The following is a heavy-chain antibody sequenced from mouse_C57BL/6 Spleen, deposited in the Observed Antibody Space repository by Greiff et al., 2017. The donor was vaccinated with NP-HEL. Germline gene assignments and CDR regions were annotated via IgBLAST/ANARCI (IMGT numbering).Heavy chain of an antibody. V-gene: IGHV2-2*01. CDR1: GFSLTSYG. J-gene: IGHJ4*01. CDR2: IWSGGST. D-gene: IGHD2-1*01. Sequence: QVQLQQSGPGLVQPSQSLSITCTVSGFSLTSYGVHWVRQSPGKGLEWLGVIWSGGSTDYNAAFISRLSISKDNSKSQVFFKMNSLQADDTAIYYCARKSDYGNYAHYAMDYWGQGTSVTVSS. CDR3: ARKSDYGNYAHYAMDY.